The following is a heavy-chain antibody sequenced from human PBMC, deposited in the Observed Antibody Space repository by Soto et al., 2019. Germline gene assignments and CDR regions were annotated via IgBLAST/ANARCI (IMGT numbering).Heavy chain of an antibody. V-gene: IGHV1-69*01. CDR1: GDTFRSYA. D-gene: IGHD1-1*01. CDR3: AKSLCHTTACPDPSYASYAMAV. Sequence: QVQLVQSGPEVKKPGSSVKVSCESSGDTFRSYAMSWVRQAPGQGLEWMGGIIPFLRTPNYSQKFQGRVTSTAHECTRTTYMELRGLSSKDTAIYCCAKSLCHTTACPDPSYASYAMAVWGQGTPVTVSS. CDR2: IIPFLRTP. J-gene: IGHJ6*01.